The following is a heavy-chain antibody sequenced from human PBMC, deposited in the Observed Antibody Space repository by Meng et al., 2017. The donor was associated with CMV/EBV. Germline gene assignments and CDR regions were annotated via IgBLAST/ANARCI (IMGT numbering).Heavy chain of an antibody. CDR1: GFTVSSNY. CDR2: IYSGGST. J-gene: IGHJ6*02. CDR3: ARDYSAQGYGMDV. D-gene: IGHD6-13*01. Sequence: GGSLRLSCAASGFTVSSNYMSWVRQAPGKGLEWVSVIYSGGSTYYAGSVKGRFTISRDNSKNTLYLQMNSLRAEDTAVYYCARDYSAQGYGMDVWGQGTTVTVSS. V-gene: IGHV3-53*01.